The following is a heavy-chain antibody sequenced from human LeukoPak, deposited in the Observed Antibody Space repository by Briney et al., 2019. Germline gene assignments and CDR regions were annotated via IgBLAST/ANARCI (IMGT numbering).Heavy chain of an antibody. CDR3: ASTMYSSGWSY. CDR2: IYYSGST. Sequence: PSETLSLTCAVYGGSFSGYYWSWLRQPPGKGLEWIGYIYYSGSTNYNPSLKSRVTISVDTSKNQFSLKLSSVTAADTAVYYCASTMYSSGWSYWGQGTLVTVSS. V-gene: IGHV4-59*08. CDR1: GGSFSGYY. J-gene: IGHJ4*02. D-gene: IGHD6-19*01.